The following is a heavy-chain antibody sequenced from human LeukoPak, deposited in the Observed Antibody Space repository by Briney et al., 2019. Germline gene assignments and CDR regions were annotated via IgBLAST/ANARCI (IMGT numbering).Heavy chain of an antibody. V-gene: IGHV3-23*01. CDR3: AKAPATTCSGAYCYPFDY. D-gene: IGHD2-15*01. J-gene: IGHJ4*02. CDR1: GFTFSSYA. Sequence: GGSLRLSCAASGFTFSSYAMSWVRQAPGKGLEWVSAISGSGGSTYYADSVKGRFTISRVNSKNTLYLQMNSLRAEDTAVYYCAKAPATTCSGAYCYPFDYWSQGTLVTVSS. CDR2: ISGSGGST.